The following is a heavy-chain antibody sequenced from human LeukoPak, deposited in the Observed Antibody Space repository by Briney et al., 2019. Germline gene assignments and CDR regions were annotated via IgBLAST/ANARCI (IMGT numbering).Heavy chain of an antibody. CDR3: AKGGIDLVRGSFDY. V-gene: IGHV3-23*01. D-gene: IGHD3-10*01. J-gene: IGHJ4*02. CDR1: GLTFSNFA. Sequence: PGESLRLSCAASGLTFSNFAISWVRQAPGKGLEWVSAVRGGGRTTFYADFVKGRFIISRDDSKSTLFLQMNSLRAEDTAVYYCAKGGIDLVRGSFDYWGQGTLVTVSS. CDR2: VRGGGRTT.